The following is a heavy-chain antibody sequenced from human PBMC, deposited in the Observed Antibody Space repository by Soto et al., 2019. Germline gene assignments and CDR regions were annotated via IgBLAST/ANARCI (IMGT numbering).Heavy chain of an antibody. CDR2: IIPIFGTA. CDR1: GGTFSSYA. V-gene: IGHV1-69*13. Sequence: SVKVSCKASGGTFSSYAISWVRQAPGQGLEWMGGIIPIFGTANYAQKFQGRVTITADESTSTAYMELSSLRSEDTAVYYCARKIEANYGSGSYFDYWGQGTLVTVSS. CDR3: ARKIEANYGSGSYFDY. D-gene: IGHD3-10*01. J-gene: IGHJ4*02.